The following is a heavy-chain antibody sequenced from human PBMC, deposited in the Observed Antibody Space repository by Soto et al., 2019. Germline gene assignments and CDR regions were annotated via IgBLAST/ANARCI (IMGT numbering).Heavy chain of an antibody. V-gene: IGHV4-59*08. CDR3: ARLGSHYGSGSYYRNNGNWFDP. D-gene: IGHD3-10*01. Sequence: SETLSLTCTVSGGSISSYYWSWIRQPPGKGLEWIGYIYYSGSTNYNPSLKSRVTISVDTSKNQFSLKLSSVTAADTAVYYCARLGSHYGSGSYYRNNGNWFDPWGQGTLVTVSS. CDR2: IYYSGST. J-gene: IGHJ5*02. CDR1: GGSISSYY.